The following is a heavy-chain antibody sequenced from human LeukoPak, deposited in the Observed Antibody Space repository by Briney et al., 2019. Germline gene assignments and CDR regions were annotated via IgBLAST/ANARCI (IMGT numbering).Heavy chain of an antibody. D-gene: IGHD3-22*01. CDR2: IRAKAYGGTT. V-gene: IGHV3-49*03. CDR1: GFSFGDYA. J-gene: IGHJ3*02. CDR3: TRVPIRTVTMVIVVRGHDAFDI. Sequence: GRSLRLSCTASGFSFGDYAMTWFRQAPGKGLEWVGFIRAKAYGGTTEHAASVRGRFTISRDDSKSIAYLQMNSLQTEDTAVYFCTRVPIRTVTMVIVVRGHDAFDIWGQGTMVTVSS.